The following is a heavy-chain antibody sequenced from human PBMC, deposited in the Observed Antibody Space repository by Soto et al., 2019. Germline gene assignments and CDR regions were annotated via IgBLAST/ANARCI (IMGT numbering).Heavy chain of an antibody. CDR1: GFTFRSYA. V-gene: IGHV3-23*01. CDR3: ARNYGSALDY. D-gene: IGHD3-10*01. CDR2: IYGSGGST. J-gene: IGHJ4*02. Sequence: GGSLRLSCAASGFTFRSYAMNWVRQAPGKGLEWVSGIYGSGGSTYYADSVKGRFTISRDNSKTTLYLQMNSLRAEDTAVYYCARNYGSALDYWGQGTPVTVSS.